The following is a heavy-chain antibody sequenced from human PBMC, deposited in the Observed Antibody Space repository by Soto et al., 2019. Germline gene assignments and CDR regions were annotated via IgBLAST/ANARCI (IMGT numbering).Heavy chain of an antibody. CDR1: GYTFTSYY. CDR2: INPSGGST. J-gene: IGHJ6*02. V-gene: IGHV1-46*01. D-gene: IGHD2-15*01. CDR3: ASQVAATGAYYYYGMDV. Sequence: ASVKVSCKASGYTFTSYYMHWVRQAPGQGLEWMGIINPSGGSTSYAQKFQGRVTMTRDTSTSTVYMELSSLRSEDTAVYYCASQVAATGAYYYYGMDVWGQGTTVTASS.